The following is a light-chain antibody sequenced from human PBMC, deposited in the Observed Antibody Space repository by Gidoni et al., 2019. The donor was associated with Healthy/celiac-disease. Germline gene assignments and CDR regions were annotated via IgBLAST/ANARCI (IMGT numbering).Light chain of an antibody. CDR1: QSISSY. CDR2: AAS. CDR3: QQSYSTTWT. V-gene: IGKV1-39*01. Sequence: DIQMTQSPSSLSASVGDRVTITCRESQSISSYLNWYQQKPGKAPKLLIYAASSLQSGVPSRFSGSGSGKDFTLTISSLQPEDFATYYCQQSYSTTWTFGQGTKVEIK. J-gene: IGKJ1*01.